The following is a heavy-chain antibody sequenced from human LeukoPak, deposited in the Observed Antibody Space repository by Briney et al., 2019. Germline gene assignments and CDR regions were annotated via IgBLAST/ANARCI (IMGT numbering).Heavy chain of an antibody. D-gene: IGHD2-21*02. CDR1: GGSISNYY. CDR3: ARGEVTDNDY. Sequence: SETLSLTCTVSGGSISNYYWSWIRQPPGKGLEWIGYIYYSGSTNYNPSLKSRVTISVDTSKNQFSLKLSSVTAADTAVYYCARGEVTDNDYWGQGTLVTVSS. V-gene: IGHV4-59*01. J-gene: IGHJ4*02. CDR2: IYYSGST.